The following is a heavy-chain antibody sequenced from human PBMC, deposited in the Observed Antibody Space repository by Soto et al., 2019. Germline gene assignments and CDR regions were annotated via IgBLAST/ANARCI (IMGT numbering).Heavy chain of an antibody. CDR1: GGTFSSYT. D-gene: IGHD2-15*01. J-gene: IGHJ6*03. Sequence: QVQLVQSGAEVKKPGSSVKVSCKASGGTFSSYTISWVRQAPGQGLEWMGRIIPILGIANYAQKFQGRVTITADKSTSTAYMELSSLRSEDTAVYYCASYLAYCSGGSCYSYYYYMDVWGKGTTVTVSS. V-gene: IGHV1-69*02. CDR3: ASYLAYCSGGSCYSYYYYMDV. CDR2: IIPILGIA.